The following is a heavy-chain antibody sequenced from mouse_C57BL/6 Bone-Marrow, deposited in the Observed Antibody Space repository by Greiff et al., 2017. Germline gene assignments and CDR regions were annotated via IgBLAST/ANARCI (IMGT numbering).Heavy chain of an antibody. J-gene: IGHJ3*01. CDR1: GFTFSDYG. CDR2: ISSGSSTI. D-gene: IGHD3-2*02. Sequence: EVQVVESGGGLVKPGGSLKLSCAASGFTFSDYGMHWVSQAPEKGLEWVAYISSGSSTIYYADTVKGRVTFSRDNANNTLFLTMTSLRSEDTAMYYCASAAQATWFAYWGQGTLVTVSA. V-gene: IGHV5-17*01. CDR3: ASAAQATWFAY.